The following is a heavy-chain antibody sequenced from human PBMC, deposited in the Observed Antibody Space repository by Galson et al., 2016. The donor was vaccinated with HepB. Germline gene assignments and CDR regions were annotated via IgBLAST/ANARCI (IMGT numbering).Heavy chain of an antibody. Sequence: LSLTCNVSGGSISSYFWSWVRQPPGRGLAWIGYVYKTGNTNYNPSLKSRVTVSVDTSKNQFSLKLRSVTTADTAVYYCARGVTGTPYFDFWGQGALVTVSS. CDR3: ARGVTGTPYFDF. J-gene: IGHJ4*02. D-gene: IGHD2-21*02. CDR2: VYKTGNT. CDR1: GGSISSYF. V-gene: IGHV4-59*01.